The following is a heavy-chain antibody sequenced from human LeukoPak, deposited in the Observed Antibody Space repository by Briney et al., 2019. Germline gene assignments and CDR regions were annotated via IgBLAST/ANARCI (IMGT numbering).Heavy chain of an antibody. CDR1: GYTFTSYG. Sequence: ASVKVSCKASGYTFTSYGISWVRQAPGQGLGWMGWISAYNGNTNYAQKLQGRVTMTTDTSTSTAYMELRSLRSDDTAVYYCARESRGIYCSSTSCYLTRNYYYYYDMDVWGQGTTVTVSS. J-gene: IGHJ6*02. CDR2: ISAYNGNT. CDR3: ARESRGIYCSSTSCYLTRNYYYYYDMDV. V-gene: IGHV1-18*01. D-gene: IGHD2-2*01.